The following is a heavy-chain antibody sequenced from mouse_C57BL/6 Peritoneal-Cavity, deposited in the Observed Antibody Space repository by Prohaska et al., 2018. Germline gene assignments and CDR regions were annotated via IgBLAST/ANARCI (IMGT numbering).Heavy chain of an antibody. Sequence: LSITCTVSGFSLTSYGVHWVRQPPGKGLEWLVVIWSDGSTTYNSALKSRLSISKDNSKSQVFLKMNSLQTDDTAMYYCARGLLKAMDYWGQGTSVTVFS. J-gene: IGHJ4*01. CDR2: IWSDGST. V-gene: IGHV2-6*03. CDR3: ARGLLKAMDY. D-gene: IGHD1-3*01. CDR1: GFSLTSYG.